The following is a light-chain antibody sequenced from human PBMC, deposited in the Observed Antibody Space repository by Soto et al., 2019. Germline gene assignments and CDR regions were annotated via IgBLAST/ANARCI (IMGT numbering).Light chain of an antibody. CDR1: ESVSSSY. Sequence: EIVLTQSPGTLSLSPGERATLSCRASESVSSSYLAWDQQKPGQAPRLLIYGASSRATGIPDRFSGSGSGTDFTLTISRLEPEDFAVYHCQQYGSSLRDFGQGTKVEIK. J-gene: IGKJ1*01. CDR2: GAS. CDR3: QQYGSSLRD. V-gene: IGKV3-20*01.